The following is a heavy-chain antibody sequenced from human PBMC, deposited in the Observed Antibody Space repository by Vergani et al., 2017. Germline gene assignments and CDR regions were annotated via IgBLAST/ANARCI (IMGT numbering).Heavy chain of an antibody. CDR2: IGSSDNNI. J-gene: IGHJ4*02. V-gene: IGHV3-21*02. CDR1: GFTFDHYG. CDR3: AGNYVYESSDYYYVKFGY. D-gene: IGHD3-22*01. Sequence: EVQLVESGGGLVKPGGSLRLSCAASGFTFDHYGMNWVRQAPGQGLEWISSIGSSDNNIYYADSVKGGFTLSRDNARDSLYLQMNSLRVEDTAVYYCAGNYVYESSDYYYVKFGYWGRGTLVTVSS.